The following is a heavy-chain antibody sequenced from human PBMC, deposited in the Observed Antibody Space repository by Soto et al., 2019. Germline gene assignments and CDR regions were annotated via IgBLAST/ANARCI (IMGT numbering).Heavy chain of an antibody. CDR2: ISYDGSNK. CDR3: AKDFTIFGVRFEMDV. Sequence: TGGSLRLSCAASGFTFSSYGMHWVRQAPGKGLEWVAVISYDGSNKYYADSVKGRFTISRDNSKNTLYLQMNSLRAEDTAVYYCAKDFTIFGVRFEMDVWGKGTTVTVSS. J-gene: IGHJ6*04. V-gene: IGHV3-30*18. D-gene: IGHD3-3*01. CDR1: GFTFSSYG.